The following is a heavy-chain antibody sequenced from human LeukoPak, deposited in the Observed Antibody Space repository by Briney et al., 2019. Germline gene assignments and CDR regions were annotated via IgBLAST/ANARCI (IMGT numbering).Heavy chain of an antibody. V-gene: IGHV4-4*07. CDR1: GGFISSYY. J-gene: IGHJ4*02. CDR3: ARTPSIAVAGTGSYYFDY. CDR2: IYTSGST. Sequence: SETLSLTCTVSGGFISSYYWSWIRQPAGKGLEWIGRIYTSGSTNYNPSLKSRVTMSVDTSKNQFSLKLSSVTAADTAVYYCARTPSIAVAGTGSYYFDYWGQGTLVTVSS. D-gene: IGHD6-19*01.